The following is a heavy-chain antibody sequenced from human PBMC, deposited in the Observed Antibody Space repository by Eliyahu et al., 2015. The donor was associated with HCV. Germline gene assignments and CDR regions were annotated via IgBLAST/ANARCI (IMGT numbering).Heavy chain of an antibody. D-gene: IGHD3-10*01. J-gene: IGHJ6*02. CDR1: GFTFXXXA. CDR3: AKDSELLWFGELLQLYGMDV. CDR2: ISGSGGST. Sequence: EVQLLESGGGLVQPGGSLRLSCAASGFTFXXXAMXWVRQAPGKGLEWVSAISGSGGSTYYADSVKGRFTISRDNSKNTLYLQMNSLRAEDTAVYYCAKDSELLWFGELLQLYGMDVWGQGTTVTVSS. V-gene: IGHV3-23*01.